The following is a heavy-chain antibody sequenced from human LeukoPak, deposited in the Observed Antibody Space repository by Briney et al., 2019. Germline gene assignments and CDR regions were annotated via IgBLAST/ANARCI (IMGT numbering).Heavy chain of an antibody. J-gene: IGHJ5*02. CDR1: GGSISSYY. V-gene: IGHV4-4*09. Sequence: SETLSLTCTVSGGSISSYYWSWIRQPPGKGLEWIGYIYTSGSTNYIPSLKSRVTISVDTSKNQFSLKLSSVTAADTAVYYCARRSSRQFDPWGQGTLVTVSS. D-gene: IGHD6-6*01. CDR2: IYTSGST. CDR3: ARRSSRQFDP.